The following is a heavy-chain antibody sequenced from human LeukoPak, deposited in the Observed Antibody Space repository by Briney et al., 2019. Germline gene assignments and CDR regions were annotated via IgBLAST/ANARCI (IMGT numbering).Heavy chain of an antibody. Sequence: GGSLRLSCAASGFTFSSYGMHWVRQAPGKRLEWVAVISYDGSNKYYADSVKGRFTISRDSSKNTLYLQMNSLRAEDTAVYYCAKEDAIRYSYGYPQYYFDYGGQGTLVTVSS. CDR2: ISYDGSNK. D-gene: IGHD5-18*01. CDR3: AKEDAIRYSYGYPQYYFDY. V-gene: IGHV3-30*18. CDR1: GFTFSSYG. J-gene: IGHJ4*02.